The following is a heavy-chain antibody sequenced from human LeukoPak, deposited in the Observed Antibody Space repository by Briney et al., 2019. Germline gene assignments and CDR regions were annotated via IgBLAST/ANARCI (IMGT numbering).Heavy chain of an antibody. V-gene: IGHV4-59*01. Sequence: PSETLSLTCTVSGGSISGYYWSWIRQPPGKGLEWIGYIHYSGSTNYNPSLKSRVTTSVDTSKNQFSLKLSSVTAADTAVYYCARVPTYNGYFDYWGQGTLVTVSS. CDR1: GGSISGYY. CDR2: IHYSGST. J-gene: IGHJ4*02. CDR3: ARVPTYNGYFDY. D-gene: IGHD1-1*01.